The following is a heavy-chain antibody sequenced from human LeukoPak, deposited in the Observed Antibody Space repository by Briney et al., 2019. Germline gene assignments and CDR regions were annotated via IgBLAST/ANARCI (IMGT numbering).Heavy chain of an antibody. J-gene: IGHJ4*02. CDR3: AKMRDYGDYIKPPFDY. D-gene: IGHD4-17*01. CDR2: ISGSGGST. CDR1: GFTFSSYA. V-gene: IGHV3-23*01. Sequence: GGSLRLSCAASGFTFSSYAMSWVRQAPGKGLEWVSAISGSGGSTYYADSVKGRFTISRDNSKNTLYLQMNSLRAEDTAVYYCAKMRDYGDYIKPPFDYWGQGTLVTVSS.